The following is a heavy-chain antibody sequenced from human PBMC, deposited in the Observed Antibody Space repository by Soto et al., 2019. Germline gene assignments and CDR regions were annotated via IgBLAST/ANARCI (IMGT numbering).Heavy chain of an antibody. V-gene: IGHV1-8*01. CDR2: MQPSTGRT. D-gene: IGHD1-26*01. J-gene: IGHJ4*02. CDR3: ARGVSAGDDY. Sequence: ASVKVSCKASGYSFTSLDINWVRQTAGQGLEWMGWMQPSTGRTGYAQKFQGRVTMTRDTSINTAYMELTTLTSDDTGFYYCARGVSAGDDYWGEGTLDTASS. CDR1: GYSFTSLD.